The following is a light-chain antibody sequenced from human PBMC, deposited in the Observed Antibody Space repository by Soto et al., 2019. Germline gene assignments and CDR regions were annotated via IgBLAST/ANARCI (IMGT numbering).Light chain of an antibody. V-gene: IGKV3-15*01. CDR2: SAS. J-gene: IGKJ4*02. CDR3: QKFYSCPLM. CDR1: QGVGRS. Sequence: EILMTQSPATLSISPGEGATLSCRASQGVGRSVAWYQQTPGQSPRLLIYSASTRASGVPARFSGIGSGTEFIFTIICLQFEVLGFYSFQKFYSCPLMFGGGTRGAIK.